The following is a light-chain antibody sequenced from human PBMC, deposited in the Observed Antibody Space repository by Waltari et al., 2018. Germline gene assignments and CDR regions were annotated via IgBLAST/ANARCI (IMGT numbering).Light chain of an antibody. V-gene: IGLV2-14*03. CDR1: SSDVGGYNS. Sequence: QSALTQPASVSGSPGQSITISCTGTSSDVGGYNSVSRYQDHPGQAPKVRMYDVSDRPSWISERVSGSKSGNTACLTISGLQAEDEADYYCSSQSSDNVVLFGGGTKLTVL. CDR3: SSQSSDNVVL. J-gene: IGLJ2*01. CDR2: DVS.